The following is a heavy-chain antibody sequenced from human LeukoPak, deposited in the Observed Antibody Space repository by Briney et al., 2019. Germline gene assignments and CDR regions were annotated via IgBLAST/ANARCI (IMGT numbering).Heavy chain of an antibody. Sequence: SETLSLTCTVPGGSISSGSYYWSWIRQPAGKGLEWIGRIYTSGSTNYNPSLKSRVTISVDTSKNQFSLKLSSVTAADTAVYYCARGTYYDFWSGYFQNNWFDPWGQGTLVTVSS. CDR1: GGSISSGSYY. D-gene: IGHD3-3*01. CDR3: ARGTYYDFWSGYFQNNWFDP. CDR2: IYTSGST. J-gene: IGHJ5*02. V-gene: IGHV4-61*02.